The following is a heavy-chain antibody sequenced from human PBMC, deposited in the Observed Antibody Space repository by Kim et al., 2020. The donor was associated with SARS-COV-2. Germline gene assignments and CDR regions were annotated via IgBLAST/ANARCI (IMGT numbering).Heavy chain of an antibody. D-gene: IGHD3-10*01. CDR3: ARAFDGSGSYLADYYYYYGMDV. CDR2: IYPGDSDT. V-gene: IGHV5-51*01. Sequence: GESLKISCKGSGYSFTSYWIGWVRQMPGKGLEWMGIIYPGDSDTRYGPSFQGQVTISADKSISTAYLQWSSLKASDTAMYYCARAFDGSGSYLADYYYYYGMDVWGQGTTVTVSS. J-gene: IGHJ6*02. CDR1: GYSFTSYW.